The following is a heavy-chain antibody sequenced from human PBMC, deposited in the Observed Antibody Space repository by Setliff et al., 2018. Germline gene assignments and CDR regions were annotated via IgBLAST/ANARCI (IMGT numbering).Heavy chain of an antibody. D-gene: IGHD2-21*02. CDR1: GFTLNNYA. CDR3: ARRLRGSAWYVRLGEDY. CDR2: ISASGGTT. Sequence: PGGSLRLSCAASGFTLNNYAMSWVRQAPGKGLEWVSIISASGGTTYYADSVKGRFTMSSDNSKNTLYLQMNSLRAEDTAVYYCARRLRGSAWYVRLGEDYWGQGVLVTVSS. V-gene: IGHV3-23*01. J-gene: IGHJ4*02.